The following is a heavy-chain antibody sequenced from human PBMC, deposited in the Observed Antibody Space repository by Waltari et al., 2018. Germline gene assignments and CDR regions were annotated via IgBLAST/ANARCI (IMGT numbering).Heavy chain of an antibody. J-gene: IGHJ3*02. CDR2: INWDVNSP. D-gene: IGHD2-21*02. CDR1: GLTFDDYA. Sequence: DVQLVESGGVVVQPGGSLRLSFATSGLTFDDYALHWLRQAPEKGLVWVSLINWDVNSPYYAHAVKRRLTSSRDNSKIAVCLKMNSLRAEDAALHDCAKDGGDHGAFDSWGQGTRVTVSS. V-gene: IGHV3-43D*04. CDR3: AKDGGDHGAFDS.